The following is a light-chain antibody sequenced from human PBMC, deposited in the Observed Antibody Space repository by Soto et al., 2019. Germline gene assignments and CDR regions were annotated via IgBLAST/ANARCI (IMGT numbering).Light chain of an antibody. V-gene: IGLV4-69*01. CDR2: LNSDGSH. Sequence: QPVLTQSPSASASLGASVKLTCTLSSGHSSYAIAWHQQQPEKGPRYLMKLNSDGSHSKGEGIPDRFSGSSSGAERYLTISSLQSEDEADYYCQTWGTGILVFGGGTKLTVL. J-gene: IGLJ2*01. CDR1: SGHSSYA. CDR3: QTWGTGILV.